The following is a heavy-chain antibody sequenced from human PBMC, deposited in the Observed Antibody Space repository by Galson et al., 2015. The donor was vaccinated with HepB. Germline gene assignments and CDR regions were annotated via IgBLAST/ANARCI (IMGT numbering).Heavy chain of an antibody. CDR1: GGTFSTYT. J-gene: IGHJ4*02. D-gene: IGHD6-13*01. Sequence: SVKVSCKASGGTFSTYTINWVRQAPGQGLEWMGGITPIFGTANYAQKFQGRVTISADESTNTAYMELNSLRSEDTAVYYCAREGMAAPTNPVDYWGQGTLVTVSS. CDR3: AREGMAAPTNPVDY. CDR2: ITPIFGTA. V-gene: IGHV1-69*13.